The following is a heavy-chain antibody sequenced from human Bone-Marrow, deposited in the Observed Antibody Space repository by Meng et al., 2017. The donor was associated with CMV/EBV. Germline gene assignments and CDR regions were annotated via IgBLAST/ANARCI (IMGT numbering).Heavy chain of an antibody. CDR2: IYSGGST. CDR1: GFTFSSYW. Sequence: GESLKISCAASGFTFSSYWMSWVRQAPGKGLEWVSVIYSGGSTYYADSVKGRFTISRDNSKNTLYLQMNSLRAEDTAVYYCARVLNTAILIKNWYFDLWGRGTLVTVSS. D-gene: IGHD5-18*01. J-gene: IGHJ2*01. V-gene: IGHV3-53*01. CDR3: ARVLNTAILIKNWYFDL.